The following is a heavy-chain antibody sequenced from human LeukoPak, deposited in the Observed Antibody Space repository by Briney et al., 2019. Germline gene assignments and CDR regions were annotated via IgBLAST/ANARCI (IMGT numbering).Heavy chain of an antibody. V-gene: IGHV3-33*06. CDR1: GFTFSSYG. CDR2: IWYDGSNK. D-gene: IGHD2-21*02. Sequence: GGSLRLSCAASGFTFSSYGMHWVRQAPGKGLEWVAVIWYDGSNKYYADSVKGRFTISRDNSKNTLYLQMNSLRAEDTAVYYCAKDRSIVVVTAFDIWGQGTMVTVSS. CDR3: AKDRSIVVVTAFDI. J-gene: IGHJ3*02.